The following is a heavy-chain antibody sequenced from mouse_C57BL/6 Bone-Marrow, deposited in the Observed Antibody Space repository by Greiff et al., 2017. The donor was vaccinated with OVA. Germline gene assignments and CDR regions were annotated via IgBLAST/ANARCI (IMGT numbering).Heavy chain of an antibody. D-gene: IGHD3-2*02. J-gene: IGHJ3*01. CDR3: ARGAQATLAWFAY. Sequence: VQLQQSGAELVKPGASVKISCKASGYAFSSYWMNWVKQRPGKGLEWIGQIYPGDGDTNYNGKFKGKATLTADKSSSTAYMQLSSLTSEDSAVYFCARGAQATLAWFAYWGQGTLVTVSA. V-gene: IGHV1-80*01. CDR2: IYPGDGDT. CDR1: GYAFSSYW.